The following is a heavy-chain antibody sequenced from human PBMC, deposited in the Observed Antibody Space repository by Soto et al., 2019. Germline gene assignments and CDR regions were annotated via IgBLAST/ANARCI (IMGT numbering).Heavy chain of an antibody. CDR2: ISYDGSNK. CDR1: GFTFSSYG. D-gene: IGHD2-8*01. CDR3: AKDDCTNGVCYYFYD. V-gene: IGHV3-30*18. J-gene: IGHJ4*02. Sequence: PGGSLRLSCAASGFTFSSYGMHWVRQAPGKGLEWVAVISYDGSNKYYADSVKGRFTISRDNSKNTLYLQMNSLRAEDTAVYYCAKDDCTNGVCYYFYDWGKGTLVPVSS.